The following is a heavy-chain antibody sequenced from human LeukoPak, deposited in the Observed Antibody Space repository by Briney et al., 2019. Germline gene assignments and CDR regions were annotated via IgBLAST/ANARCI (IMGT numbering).Heavy chain of an antibody. CDR3: ARDGTRGYSSSWFDY. CDR1: GGSISSYY. V-gene: IGHV4-59*01. D-gene: IGHD6-13*01. Sequence: PSETLSLTCTVSGGSISSYYWSWIRQPPGKGLEWIGYIYYSGSTDYNPSLKSRVTISVDTSKNQFSLKLSSVTAADTAVYYCARDGTRGYSSSWFDYWGQGTLVTVSS. CDR2: IYYSGST. J-gene: IGHJ4*02.